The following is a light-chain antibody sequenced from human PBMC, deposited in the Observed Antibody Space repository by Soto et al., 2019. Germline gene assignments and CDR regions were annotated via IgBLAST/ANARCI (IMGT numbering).Light chain of an antibody. CDR3: QQYNDRPPIT. Sequence: EIVMTQSPVTLSASAWESSALSFRASQSVDNNVAWYQQKPGQAPRLLIVGSFARATGIPARFSGSGSGSEFTLTISGLQSEDFAVYYCQQYNDRPPITLGQGTRLEIK. CDR1: QSVDNN. V-gene: IGKV3-15*01. CDR2: GSF. J-gene: IGKJ5*01.